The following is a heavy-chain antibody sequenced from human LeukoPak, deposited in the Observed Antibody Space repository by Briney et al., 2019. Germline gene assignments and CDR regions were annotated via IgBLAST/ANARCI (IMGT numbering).Heavy chain of an antibody. CDR2: ISASGTT. J-gene: IGHJ6*03. Sequence: SSETLSLTCTFSGGSMTNYYWNWIRQPPGKGVEWIGYISASGTTNYNPSLMSRVTISVDTSKNQFSLKLSSVTAADTAVYYCARGLRYYHYYMVVWGKGTTVTVSS. CDR3: ARGLRYYHYYMVV. V-gene: IGHV4-4*09. CDR1: GGSMTNYY.